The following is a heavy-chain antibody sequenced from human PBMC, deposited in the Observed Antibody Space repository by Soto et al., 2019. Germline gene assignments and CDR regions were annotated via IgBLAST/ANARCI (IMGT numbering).Heavy chain of an antibody. Sequence: PSETLSLTCTVSGGSISSGGYYWSWIRQHPGEGLEWIGYIYYSGSTYYNPSLKSRVTISVDTSKNQFSLKLSSVTAADTAVYYCARSPDSSGYYPRWYYYGMDVWGQGTTVTVSS. J-gene: IGHJ6*02. D-gene: IGHD3-22*01. CDR1: GGSISSGGYY. V-gene: IGHV4-31*03. CDR2: IYYSGST. CDR3: ARSPDSSGYYPRWYYYGMDV.